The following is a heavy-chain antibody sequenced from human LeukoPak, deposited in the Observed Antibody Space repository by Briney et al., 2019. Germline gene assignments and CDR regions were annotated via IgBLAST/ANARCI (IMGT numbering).Heavy chain of an antibody. CDR3: AREKSGYYSDAFDI. CDR1: GGSISSGGYY. Sequence: SQTLSLTCTVSGGSISSGGYYWSWIRQHPGKGLEWIGYIYYSGSTYYNPSLKSRVTISVDTSKNQSSLKLSSVTAADTAVYYCAREKSGYYSDAFDIWGQGTMVTVSS. J-gene: IGHJ3*02. D-gene: IGHD3-22*01. CDR2: IYYSGST. V-gene: IGHV4-31*03.